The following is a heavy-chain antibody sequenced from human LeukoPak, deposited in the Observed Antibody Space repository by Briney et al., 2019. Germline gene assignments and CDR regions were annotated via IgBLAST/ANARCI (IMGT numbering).Heavy chain of an antibody. D-gene: IGHD5-12*01. V-gene: IGHV3-7*01. J-gene: IGHJ4*01. CDR2: LHPDGSER. CDR1: GFTFTQYW. Sequence: GGSLRLSCVASGFTFTQYWMTWVRQAPGKGLEWVARLHPDGSERNYVGSAEGRFTVFGDNAKSSLFLQMHSLRVEDTAVYYCARGGYSFDYLGQGTLVTVPS. CDR3: ARGGYSFDY.